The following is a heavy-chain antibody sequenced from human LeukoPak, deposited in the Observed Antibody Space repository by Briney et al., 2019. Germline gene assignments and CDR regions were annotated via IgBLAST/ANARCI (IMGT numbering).Heavy chain of an antibody. CDR1: GGSFSGYY. J-gene: IGHJ3*02. V-gene: IGHV4-34*01. D-gene: IGHD3-10*01. Sequence: PSETLSLTCAVYGGSFSGYYWSWIRQPPGKGLEWIGEINHSGSTNYNPSLKSRVTISVDTSKNQFSLKLSSVTAADTAVYYCARVWRRDAFDIWGQGTMVTVSS. CDR3: ARVWRRDAFDI. CDR2: INHSGST.